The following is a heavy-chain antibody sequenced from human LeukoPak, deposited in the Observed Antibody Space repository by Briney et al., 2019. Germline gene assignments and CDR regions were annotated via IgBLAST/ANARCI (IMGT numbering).Heavy chain of an antibody. CDR1: GFTFSKYW. D-gene: IGHD6-19*01. V-gene: IGHV3-74*01. CDR2: INTDGTDT. Sequence: GGTLRPSCAASGFTFSKYWMLWVRQAPGKGLESVSRINTDGTDTTYADSVKGRFTVYRDNADNTSFLQMTSVRDEDTAVYDCATKQWLAYPPDSWGQGTLVTVSS. J-gene: IGHJ4*02. CDR3: ATKQWLAYPPDS.